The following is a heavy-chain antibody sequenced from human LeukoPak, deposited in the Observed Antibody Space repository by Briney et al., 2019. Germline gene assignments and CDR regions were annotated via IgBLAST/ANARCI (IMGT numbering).Heavy chain of an antibody. J-gene: IGHJ6*02. CDR2: INHSGST. CDR3: ARVDIVVVPAAMDMDV. CDR1: GGSFSGYY. D-gene: IGHD2-2*03. Sequence: PSETLSLTCAVYGGSFSGYYWRWIRQPPGKGLEWIGEINHSGSTNYNPSLKSRVTISVDTSKNQFSLKLSSVTAADTAVYYCARVDIVVVPAAMDMDVWGQGTTVTVSS. V-gene: IGHV4-34*01.